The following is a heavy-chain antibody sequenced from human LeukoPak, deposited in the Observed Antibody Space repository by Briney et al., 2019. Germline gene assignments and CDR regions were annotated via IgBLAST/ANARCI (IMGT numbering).Heavy chain of an antibody. D-gene: IGHD3-22*01. V-gene: IGHV3-30-3*01. J-gene: IGHJ4*02. CDR2: ISYDGSNK. Sequence: GGSLRLSCAASGFTFSSYAMHWVRQAPGKGLEWVAVISYDGSNKYYADSVKGRFTISRDNSKNTLYLQMNSLRAEDTAVYYCASNYDSSGYYIDYWGQGTLVTVSS. CDR1: GFTFSSYA. CDR3: ASNYDSSGYYIDY.